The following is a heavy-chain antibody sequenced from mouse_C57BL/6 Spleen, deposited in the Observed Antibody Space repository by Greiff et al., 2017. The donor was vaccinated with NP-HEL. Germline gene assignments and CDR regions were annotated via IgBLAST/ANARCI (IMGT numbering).Heavy chain of an antibody. D-gene: IGHD2-10*01. CDR3: ARSSYYDLYAMDY. J-gene: IGHJ4*01. Sequence: EVQLVESGGGLVQPGGSLSLSCAASGFTFTDYYMSWVRQPPGKALEWLGFIRHKANGYTTEYSASVKGRFTISRDNSQSILYLQMNALRAEDSATYYCARSSYYDLYAMDYWGQGTSVTVSS. CDR1: GFTFTDYY. V-gene: IGHV7-3*01. CDR2: IRHKANGYTT.